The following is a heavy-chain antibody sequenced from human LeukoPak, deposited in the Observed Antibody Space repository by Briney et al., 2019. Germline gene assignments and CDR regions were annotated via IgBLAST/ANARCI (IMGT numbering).Heavy chain of an antibody. CDR3: ARDGGSSWFRYYYYMDV. CDR2: ISYDGSNK. J-gene: IGHJ6*03. D-gene: IGHD6-13*01. V-gene: IGHV3-30-3*01. CDR1: GFTFSSYA. Sequence: PGGSLRPSCAASGFTFSSYAMHWVRQAPGKGLEWVAVISYDGSNKYYADSVKGRFTISRDNSKNTLYLQMNSLRAEDTAVYYCARDGGSSWFRYYYYMDVWGKGTTVTVSS.